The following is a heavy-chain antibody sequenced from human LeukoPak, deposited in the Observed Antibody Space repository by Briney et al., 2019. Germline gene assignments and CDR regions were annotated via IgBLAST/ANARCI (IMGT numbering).Heavy chain of an antibody. J-gene: IGHJ4*02. CDR1: GFTFSSYS. V-gene: IGHV3-21*01. D-gene: IGHD1-26*01. CDR2: ISSSSSYI. Sequence: NPGGSLRLSCAASGFTFSSYSMNWVRQAPGKGLEWVSSISSSSSYIYYADSVKGRFTISRDNAKNSLYLQMNSLRAEDTAVYYCARERGSYYRSHQVDYWGQGTLVTVSS. CDR3: ARERGSYYRSHQVDY.